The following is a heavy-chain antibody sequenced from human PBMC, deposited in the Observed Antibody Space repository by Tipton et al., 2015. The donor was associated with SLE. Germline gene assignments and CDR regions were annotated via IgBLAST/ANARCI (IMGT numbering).Heavy chain of an antibody. CDR1: GFTFNSYW. Sequence: SLRLSCAASGFTFNSYWMTWVRQAPGKGLEWVANIKEDGSEKYYVDSVKGRFTISRDNVKNPLYLQMNSLRAGDTAVYYCARGKYEFLYPNCFDPWGQGTLVTVSS. D-gene: IGHD2-2*02. CDR3: ARGKYEFLYPNCFDP. J-gene: IGHJ5*02. V-gene: IGHV3-7*01. CDR2: IKEDGSEK.